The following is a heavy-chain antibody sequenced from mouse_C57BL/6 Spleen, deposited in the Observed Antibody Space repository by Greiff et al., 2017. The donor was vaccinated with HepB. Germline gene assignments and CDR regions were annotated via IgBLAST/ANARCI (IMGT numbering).Heavy chain of an antibody. J-gene: IGHJ4*01. D-gene: IGHD1-1*01. CDR3: ARDYSHSMDY. CDR2: INYDGSST. CDR1: GFTFSDYY. Sequence: EVKLVESEGGLVQPGSSMKLSCTASGFTFSDYYMAWVRQVPEKGLEWVANINYDGSSTYYLDSLKSRFIISRDNAKNILYLQMSSLKSEDTATYYCARDYSHSMDYWGQGTSVTVSS. V-gene: IGHV5-16*01.